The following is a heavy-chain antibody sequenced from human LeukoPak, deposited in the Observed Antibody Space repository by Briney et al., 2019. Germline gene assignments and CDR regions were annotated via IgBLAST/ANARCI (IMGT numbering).Heavy chain of an antibody. Sequence: ASVKVSCKPSGYTFTSYGFSWVRQAPGQGLEWMGWISAYNGNTNYAQKLQGRVTMTTDTSTSTAYMELRSLRSDDTAVYYCAREDSSGYYGVFDYWGQGTLVTVSS. V-gene: IGHV1-18*01. CDR3: AREDSSGYYGVFDY. CDR1: GYTFTSYG. CDR2: ISAYNGNT. D-gene: IGHD3-22*01. J-gene: IGHJ4*02.